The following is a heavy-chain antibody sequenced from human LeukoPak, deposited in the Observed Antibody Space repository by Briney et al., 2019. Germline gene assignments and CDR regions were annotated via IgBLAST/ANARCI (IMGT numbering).Heavy chain of an antibody. CDR2: MSGSGGTT. CDR3: AKGGMVRGVIIPLDY. Sequence: GGSLRLSCAASGFTFSSYAMSWVRQAPGQGLEWVSTMSGSGGTTYYADSVKGRFTISRDNSKNMLYLQMNSLRAEDAAVYYCAKGGMVRGVIIPLDYWGQGTLVTVSS. D-gene: IGHD3-10*01. V-gene: IGHV3-23*01. J-gene: IGHJ4*02. CDR1: GFTFSSYA.